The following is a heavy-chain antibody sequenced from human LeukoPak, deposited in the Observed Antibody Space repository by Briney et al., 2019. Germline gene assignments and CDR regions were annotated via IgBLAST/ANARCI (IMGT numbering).Heavy chain of an antibody. CDR1: GYSISSGYY. J-gene: IGHJ4*02. CDR2: IYHSGST. D-gene: IGHD6-13*01. V-gene: IGHV4-38-2*02. CDR3: ARGPSSWYRVSYFDY. Sequence: PSETLSLTCTVSGYSISSGYYWGWIRQPPGKGLEWIGSIYHSGSTYYNPSLKSRVTISVDTSKNQFSLKLSSVTAADTAVYYCARGPSSWYRVSYFDYWGQGTLVTVSP.